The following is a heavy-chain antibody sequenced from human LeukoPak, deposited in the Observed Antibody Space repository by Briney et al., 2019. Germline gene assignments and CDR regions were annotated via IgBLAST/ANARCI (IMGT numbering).Heavy chain of an antibody. CDR1: GYTFTGYY. V-gene: IGHV1-2*02. D-gene: IGHD3-9*01. J-gene: IGHJ3*02. CDR2: INPNSGGT. CDR3: ARDYDILTGYGGGGFDI. Sequence: ASVKVSCKASGYTFTGYYMHWVRQAPGQGLEWMGWINPNSGGTNYAQKFQGRVTMTRDASISTAYMGLSRLRSDDTAVYYCARDYDILTGYGGGGFDIWGQGTMVSVSS.